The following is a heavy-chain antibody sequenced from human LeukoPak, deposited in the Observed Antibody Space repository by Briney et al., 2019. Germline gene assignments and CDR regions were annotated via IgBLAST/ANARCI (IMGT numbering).Heavy chain of an antibody. V-gene: IGHV3-30-3*01. Sequence: PGGSLRLSCAASGFTFSNFLMHWVRQAPGKGLEWVAVISYDGSNKYYADSVKGRFTISRDNTKNTLYLQMNSLRAEDTAVYYCARALYCSSSSCPFGIDYWGQGTLVTVSS. CDR3: ARALYCSSSSCPFGIDY. J-gene: IGHJ4*02. D-gene: IGHD2-2*01. CDR2: ISYDGSNK. CDR1: GFTFSNFL.